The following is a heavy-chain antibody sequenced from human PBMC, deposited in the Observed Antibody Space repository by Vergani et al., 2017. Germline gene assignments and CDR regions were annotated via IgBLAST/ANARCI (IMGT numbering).Heavy chain of an antibody. CDR1: GFSFSSFG. J-gene: IGHJ6*02. Sequence: QVQLVESGGGVVQPGRSLRLSCAASGFSFSSFGFHWVRQAPGKGLEWVAFIRYDGTKRFYGDSVKGRFTISRDNSQTTVFLQMNSLRADDSAVYYCANSVIAGNVGVAYFGMDVWGRGTTVTVSS. CDR3: ANSVIAGNVGVAYFGMDV. CDR2: IRYDGTKR. D-gene: IGHD2/OR15-2a*01. V-gene: IGHV3-30*02.